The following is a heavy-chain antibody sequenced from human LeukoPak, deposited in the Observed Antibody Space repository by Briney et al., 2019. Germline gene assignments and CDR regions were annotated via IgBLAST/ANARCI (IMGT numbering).Heavy chain of an antibody. CDR1: GYTFSGFY. D-gene: IGHD5-12*01. J-gene: IGHJ6*03. Sequence: GASVKVSCKASGYTFSGFYIHWVRQAPGQGLEWMGWINPNSGVTNYAQKLQGRVTITRDTSIDTAYMQLSRLRSDDTAVYYCAKDRYGDYEAPFHYSMDAWGRGTTVTVSS. V-gene: IGHV1-2*02. CDR2: INPNSGVT. CDR3: AKDRYGDYEAPFHYSMDA.